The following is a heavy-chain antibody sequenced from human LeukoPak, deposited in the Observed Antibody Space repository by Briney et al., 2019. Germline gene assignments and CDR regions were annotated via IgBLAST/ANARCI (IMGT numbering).Heavy chain of an antibody. CDR1: GGSISSYY. Sequence: PSETLSLTCTVSGGSISSYYWNWIRQPPGKGLEWIGHIYSSGSTKYNPSLKSRVTISVDTSKNQFSLKLISVTAADTAVYYCAGGQLATGIFDHWGQGTLVTVSS. D-gene: IGHD6-6*01. CDR3: AGGQLATGIFDH. J-gene: IGHJ4*02. CDR2: IYSSGST. V-gene: IGHV4-59*01.